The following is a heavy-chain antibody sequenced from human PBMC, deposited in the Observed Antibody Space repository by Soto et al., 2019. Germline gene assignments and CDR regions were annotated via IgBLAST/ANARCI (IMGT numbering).Heavy chain of an antibody. Sequence: PSETLSLTCTVSGGSISSSSYYWGWIRQPPGKGLEWIGSIYYSGSTYYNPSLQSRVTISVDTSKNQFSLKLSSVTAADTAVYYCARLLYSYYGSGSYYSDAFDIWGQGTMVTVSS. CDR3: ARLLYSYYGSGSYYSDAFDI. CDR1: GGSISSSSYY. V-gene: IGHV4-39*01. J-gene: IGHJ3*02. CDR2: IYYSGST. D-gene: IGHD3-10*01.